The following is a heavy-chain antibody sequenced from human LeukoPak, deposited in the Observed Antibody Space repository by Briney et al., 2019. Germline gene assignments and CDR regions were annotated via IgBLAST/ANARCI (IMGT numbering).Heavy chain of an antibody. CDR3: ARDLSVGSSPDGFDI. V-gene: IGHV4-59*01. CDR2: IYHSGSI. Sequence: SGTLSLTCTVSGGSISSYYWSWIRQPPGKGLEWIGYIYHSGSINYNPSLKSRVTISVDTSKNQFSLKLSSVTAADTAVYYCARDLSVGSSPDGFDIWGQGTMVTVS. D-gene: IGHD6-6*01. CDR1: GGSISSYY. J-gene: IGHJ3*02.